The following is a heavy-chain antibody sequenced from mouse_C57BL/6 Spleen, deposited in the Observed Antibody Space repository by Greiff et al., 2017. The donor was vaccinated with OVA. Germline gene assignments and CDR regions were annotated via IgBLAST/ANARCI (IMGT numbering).Heavy chain of an antibody. D-gene: IGHD1-1*01. J-gene: IGHJ4*01. CDR2: IDPSDSYT. Sequence: QVQLQQPGAELVMPGASVKLSCKASGYTFTSYWMHWVKQRPGQGLEWIGEIDPSDSYTNYNQKFKGKSTLTVDKSSSTAYMQLSSLTSEDSAVYYWASGGGSSLYAMDYWRQGTSVTVSS. V-gene: IGHV1-69*01. CDR1: GYTFTSYW. CDR3: ASGGGSSLYAMDY.